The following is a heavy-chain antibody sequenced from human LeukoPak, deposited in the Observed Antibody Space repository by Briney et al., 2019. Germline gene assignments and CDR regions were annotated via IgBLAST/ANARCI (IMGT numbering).Heavy chain of an antibody. Sequence: GGSLRLSCAASGFTFSSYAMSWDRQAPGKGLEWVSAISGSGGSTYYADSVKGRFTISRDNSKNTLYLQMNSLRAEDTAVYYCAKIHTNSYGPFDYWGQGTLVTVSS. CDR1: GFTFSSYA. V-gene: IGHV3-23*01. J-gene: IGHJ4*02. CDR3: AKIHTNSYGPFDY. D-gene: IGHD5-18*01. CDR2: ISGSGGST.